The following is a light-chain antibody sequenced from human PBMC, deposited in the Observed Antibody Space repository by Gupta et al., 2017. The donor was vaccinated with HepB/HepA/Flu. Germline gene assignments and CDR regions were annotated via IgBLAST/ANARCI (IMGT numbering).Light chain of an antibody. CDR2: RND. V-gene: IGLV1-47*01. J-gene: IGLJ2*01. CDR1: SSKLGRSY. Sequence: QSVLTQPPSASGTPGQRVPISCSGSSSKLGRSYVYWYQQHPGTAPNLLIYRNDQRPSGVPDRFSGSKSGTSGSLAFSGLRSEDEADYYCAAWDDSLSGVVFGGGTKLTVL. CDR3: AAWDDSLSGVV.